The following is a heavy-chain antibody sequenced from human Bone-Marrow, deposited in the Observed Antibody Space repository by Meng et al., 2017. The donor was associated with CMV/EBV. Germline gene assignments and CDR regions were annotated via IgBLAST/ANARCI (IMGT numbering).Heavy chain of an antibody. D-gene: IGHD3-22*01. J-gene: IGHJ5*02. CDR1: GGSISSSSYY. CDR3: ARDVHYYDSSGYLSWFDP. V-gene: IGHV4-39*02. CDR2: IYYSGST. Sequence: GSLRLSCTVSGGSISSSSYYWGWIRQPPGKGLEWIGSIYYSGSTYYNPSLKSRVTISVDTSKNQFSLKLSSVTAADTAVYYCARDVHYYDSSGYLSWFDPWGQGHLVNVSS.